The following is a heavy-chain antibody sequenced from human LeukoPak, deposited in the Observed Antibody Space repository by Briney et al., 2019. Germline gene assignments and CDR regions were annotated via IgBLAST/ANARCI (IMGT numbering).Heavy chain of an antibody. CDR3: AREYFGVVIWDYYDSSGQRHGVRDAFDI. J-gene: IGHJ3*02. V-gene: IGHV1-46*01. CDR2: INPSGGST. D-gene: IGHD3-22*01. CDR1: GYTFTSYY. Sequence: VASVKVSCKASGYTFTSYYMHWVRQAPGQGLEWMGIINPSGGSTSYAQKFQGRVTMTRDMSTSTVYMELSSLRSEDTAVYYCAREYFGVVIWDYYDSSGQRHGVRDAFDIWGQGTMVTVSS.